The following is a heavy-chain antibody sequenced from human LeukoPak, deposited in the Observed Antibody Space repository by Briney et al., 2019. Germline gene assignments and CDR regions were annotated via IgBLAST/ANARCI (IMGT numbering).Heavy chain of an antibody. CDR2: IFHSGRT. CDR3: ARLLSYDILTDNYYKYYMDV. CDR1: GGSIRDNNYD. J-gene: IGHJ6*03. Sequence: SETLSLTCTVSGGSIRDNNYDWGWIRQPPGKGLEWIGGIFHSGRTFYNPSLRSRVSMSVDTLKKHIALTVSSVTAADTAVYYWARLLSYDILTDNYYKYYMDVWGKGATVTVSS. V-gene: IGHV4-39*02. D-gene: IGHD3-9*01.